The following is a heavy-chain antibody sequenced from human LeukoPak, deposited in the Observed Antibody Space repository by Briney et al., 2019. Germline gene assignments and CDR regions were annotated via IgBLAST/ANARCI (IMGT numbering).Heavy chain of an antibody. D-gene: IGHD3-9*01. J-gene: IGHJ6*03. CDR1: GVSMSTYY. CDR3: ARGIVQYFDWSDGRYYYYIDV. Sequence: PSETLSLTCTVSGVSMSTYYWSWIRQPPGKGLEWMGYIYYSGSTNYNPPLKSRVTMSVDTSKNQFSLKLSSVTAADTAVYYCARGIVQYFDWSDGRYYYYIDVWGKGTTVTVSS. CDR2: IYYSGST. V-gene: IGHV4-59*01.